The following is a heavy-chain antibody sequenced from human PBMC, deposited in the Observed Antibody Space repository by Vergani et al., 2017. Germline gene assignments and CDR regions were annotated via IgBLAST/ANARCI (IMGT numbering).Heavy chain of an antibody. J-gene: IGHJ4*02. Sequence: QVQLQQWGPGLVTPSETLSLTCTVSGDSVISTDYHWGWIRQPPGKGLEWIGSMDYSGSTSYNPSLESRISISFETPKYQFSLRLTSVTAADTAVYYCASKRGACRAAYCHSYDFWGPGTLVGVSS. CDR2: MDYSGST. D-gene: IGHD2-15*01. V-gene: IGHV4-39*01. CDR1: GDSVISTDYH. CDR3: ASKRGACRAAYCHSYDF.